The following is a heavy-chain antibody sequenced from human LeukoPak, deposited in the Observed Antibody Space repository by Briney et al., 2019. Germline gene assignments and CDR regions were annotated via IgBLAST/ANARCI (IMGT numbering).Heavy chain of an antibody. CDR3: ARSPWGFSTAMYYFDY. V-gene: IGHV4-4*02. J-gene: IGHJ4*02. Sequence: SGTLSLTCAVSGGSISSSNWWSWVRQPPGKGLEWIGEIYHSGSTNYNPSLKSRVTISVDKSKNQFSLKLSSVTAADTAVYYCARSPWGFSTAMYYFDYWGQGTLVTVSS. CDR2: IYHSGST. CDR1: GGSISSSNW. D-gene: IGHD3-16*01.